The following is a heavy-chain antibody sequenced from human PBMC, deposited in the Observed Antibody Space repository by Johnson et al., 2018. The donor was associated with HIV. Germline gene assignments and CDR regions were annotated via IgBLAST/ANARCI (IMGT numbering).Heavy chain of an antibody. CDR3: ARDRGAFDI. CDR2: ISYDGSNK. CDR1: GFTFSSYA. J-gene: IGHJ3*02. Sequence: QVQLVESGGGVVQPGRSLRLSCEASGFTFSSYAMHWVRQAPGKGLEWVAVISYDGSNKYYADSVKGRFTISRDNSKNTLYLQMNSLRAEDTAVYYCARDRGAFDIWGQGTMVTVSS. V-gene: IGHV3-30*04.